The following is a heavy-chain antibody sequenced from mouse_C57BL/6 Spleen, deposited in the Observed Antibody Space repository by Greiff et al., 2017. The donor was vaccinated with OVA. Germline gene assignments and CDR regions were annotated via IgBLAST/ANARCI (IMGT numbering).Heavy chain of an antibody. D-gene: IGHD1-1*01. Sequence: EVKLQESGPVLVKPGASVKMSCKASGYTFTDYYMNWVKQSHGKSLEWIGVINPYNGGTSYNQKFKGKATLTVDKSSSTAYMELNSLTSEDSAVYYCARRSIYYYGSSRFYYFDYWGQGTTLTVSS. CDR1: GYTFTDYY. CDR2: INPYNGGT. V-gene: IGHV1-19*01. J-gene: IGHJ2*01. CDR3: ARRSIYYYGSSRFYYFDY.